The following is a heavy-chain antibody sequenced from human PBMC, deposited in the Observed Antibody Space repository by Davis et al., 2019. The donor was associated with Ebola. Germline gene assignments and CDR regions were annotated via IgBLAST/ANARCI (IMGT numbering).Heavy chain of an antibody. CDR3: ARDNIEVAGGFDY. V-gene: IGHV1-3*01. D-gene: IGHD6-19*01. CDR2: INAGSGNT. CDR1: GYTFRNYV. J-gene: IGHJ4*02. Sequence: ASVKVSCKASGYTFRNYVMHWVRQAPGQGLEWMAWINAGSGNTKYSQKVQGRVTITRDTSASTVYMELSSLRSEDTAIYYCARDNIEVAGGFDYWGQGTLVTVTS.